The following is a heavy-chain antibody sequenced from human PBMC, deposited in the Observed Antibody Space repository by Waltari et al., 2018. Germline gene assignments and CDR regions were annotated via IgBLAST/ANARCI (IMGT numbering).Heavy chain of an antibody. CDR1: GGSISSSSYY. V-gene: IGHV4-39*01. J-gene: IGHJ4*02. CDR2: IYYSGST. Sequence: QLQLQESGPGLVKPSETLSLTCTVSGGSISSSSYYWGWIRQPPGKGLEWIGSIYYSGSTYYNPSLKSRVTISVDTSKTQFSLKLSSVTAADTAVYYCASVLVVPAAMRGIFDYWGQGTLVTVSS. CDR3: ASVLVVPAAMRGIFDY. D-gene: IGHD2-2*01.